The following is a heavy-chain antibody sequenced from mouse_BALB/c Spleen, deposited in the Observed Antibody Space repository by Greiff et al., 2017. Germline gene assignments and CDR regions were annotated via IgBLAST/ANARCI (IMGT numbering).Heavy chain of an antibody. Sequence: EVMLVESGGGLVQPGGSLKLSCAASGFTFSSYTMSWVRQTPEKRLEWVAYISNGGGSTYYPDTVKGRFTISRDNAKNTLYLQMSSLKSENTAMYYCARSAYYRYDEYFDVWGEGTTVTVSS. D-gene: IGHD2-14*01. CDR2: ISNGGGST. CDR1: GFTFSSYT. CDR3: ARSAYYRYDEYFDV. V-gene: IGHV5-12-2*01. J-gene: IGHJ1*01.